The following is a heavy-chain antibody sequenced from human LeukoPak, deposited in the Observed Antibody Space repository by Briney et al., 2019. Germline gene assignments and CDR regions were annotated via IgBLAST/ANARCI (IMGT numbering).Heavy chain of an antibody. CDR3: ASDRYYYDSSGYPYAFDI. V-gene: IGHV1-69*04. Sequence: SVKVSCKASGGTFSSYAISWVRQAPGQGLEWMGRIIPILGIANYAQKFQGRVTITADKSTSTAYMELSSLRSEDTAVYYCASDRYYYDSSGYPYAFDIWGQGTMVTVSS. D-gene: IGHD3-22*01. CDR2: IIPILGIA. J-gene: IGHJ3*02. CDR1: GGTFSSYA.